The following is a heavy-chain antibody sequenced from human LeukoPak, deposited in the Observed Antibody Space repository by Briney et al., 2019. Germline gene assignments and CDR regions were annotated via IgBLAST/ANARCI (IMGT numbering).Heavy chain of an antibody. CDR1: GFTVSSNY. Sequence: PGGSLRLSCAASGFTVSSNYMSWVRQAPGRGLEWVSAIDGPGGTTYYADSVKGRFTISRDNSKNTLYLQMNSLRAEDTAVYYCAKWLSSSWAPFDYWGQGTLVTVSS. V-gene: IGHV3-23*01. J-gene: IGHJ4*02. CDR2: IDGPGGTT. CDR3: AKWLSSSWAPFDY. D-gene: IGHD6-13*01.